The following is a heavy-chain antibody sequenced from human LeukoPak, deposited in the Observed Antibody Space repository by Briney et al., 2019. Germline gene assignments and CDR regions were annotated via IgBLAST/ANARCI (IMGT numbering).Heavy chain of an antibody. CDR3: ARVSRTAYYYDSSGYYWFDP. D-gene: IGHD3-22*01. J-gene: IGHJ5*02. V-gene: IGHV1-2*02. Sequence: ASVKVSCKASGYTFTGYYMHWVRQAPGQGLGWMGWINPNSGGTNYAQKFQGRVTMTRDTSISTAYMELSRLRSDDTAVYYCARVSRTAYYYDSSGYYWFDPWGQGTLVTVSS. CDR1: GYTFTGYY. CDR2: INPNSGGT.